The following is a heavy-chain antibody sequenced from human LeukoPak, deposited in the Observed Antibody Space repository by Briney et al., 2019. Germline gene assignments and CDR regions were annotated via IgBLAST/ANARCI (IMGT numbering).Heavy chain of an antibody. CDR3: ARELPYYYGSGRKNGMDV. D-gene: IGHD3-10*01. CDR2: ISSSSSYT. J-gene: IGHJ6*02. V-gene: IGHV3-11*06. Sequence: GGSLRLSCAASGFTFSDYYMSWIRQAPGKGLEWVSYISSSSSYTNYADSVKGRFTISRDNAKNSLYLQMNSLRAEDTAVYYCARELPYYYGSGRKNGMDVWGQGTTVTVSS. CDR1: GFTFSDYY.